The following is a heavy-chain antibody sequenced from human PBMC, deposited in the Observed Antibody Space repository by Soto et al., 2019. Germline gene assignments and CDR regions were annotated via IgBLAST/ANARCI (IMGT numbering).Heavy chain of an antibody. CDR1: GFTFSSYG. J-gene: IGHJ6*03. CDR3: AKAARLEWYYYMDV. V-gene: IGHV3-30*18. Sequence: GGSLRLSCAASGFTFSSYGMHWVRQAPGKGLEWVAVISYDGSNKYYADSVKGRFTISRDNSKNTLYLQMNSLRAEDTAVYYCAKAARLEWYYYMDVWGKGTTVTVSS. CDR2: ISYDGSNK. D-gene: IGHD3-3*01.